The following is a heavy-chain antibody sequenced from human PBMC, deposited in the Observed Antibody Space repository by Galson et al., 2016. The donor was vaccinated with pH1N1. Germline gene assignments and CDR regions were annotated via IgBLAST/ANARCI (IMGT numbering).Heavy chain of an antibody. J-gene: IGHJ4*03. Sequence: SLRLSCAASGFTLNCCAMHWVRQAPGKGLECVALISKDGNNVYYADSVKGRFTISRDSSNNTLYLQMNSLRTEDTAIYYCARSRDFSFDYWGQGTTVTVSS. V-gene: IGHV3-30*04. CDR2: ISKDGNNV. CDR3: ARSRDFSFDY. D-gene: IGHD4-11*01. CDR1: GFTLNCCA.